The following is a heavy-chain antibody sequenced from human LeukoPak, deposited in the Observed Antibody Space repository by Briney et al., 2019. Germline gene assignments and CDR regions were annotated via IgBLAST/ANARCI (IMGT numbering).Heavy chain of an antibody. J-gene: IGHJ4*02. CDR1: GGSFSGYY. Sequence: SETLSHTCAVYGGSFSGYYWSWIRQPPGKGLEWIGEINHSGSTNYNPSLKSRVTISVDTSKNQFSLKLSSVTAADTAVYYCARVTPPGVAGTAGYYFDYWGQGTLVTVSS. CDR2: INHSGST. CDR3: ARVTPPGVAGTAGYYFDY. D-gene: IGHD6-19*01. V-gene: IGHV4-34*01.